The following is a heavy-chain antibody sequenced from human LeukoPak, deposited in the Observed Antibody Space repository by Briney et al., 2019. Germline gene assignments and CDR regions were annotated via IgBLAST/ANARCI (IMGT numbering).Heavy chain of an antibody. CDR3: ARDRGDIVVVQARNAFDI. Sequence: SVKVSCKASGGTFSSYAISWVRQAPGQGLEWMGGIIPIFGTANYAQKFQGRVTITADESTSTAYMELSSLRSEDTAVYYCARDRGDIVVVQARNAFDIWGQGTMVTVSS. J-gene: IGHJ3*02. V-gene: IGHV1-69*01. CDR1: GGTFSSYA. D-gene: IGHD2-2*01. CDR2: IIPIFGTA.